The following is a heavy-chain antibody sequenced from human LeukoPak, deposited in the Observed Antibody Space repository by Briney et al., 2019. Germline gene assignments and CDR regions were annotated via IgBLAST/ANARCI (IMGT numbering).Heavy chain of an antibody. J-gene: IGHJ4*02. CDR1: GFTFSSYW. Sequence: GGSLRLSCAASGFTFSSYWTSWVRQAPGKGLEWVANIKQDGSEKYYVASVRGRFTISRDNAKNSLYLQMNSLRAEDTAVYYCVRDRDYYAIDYWGQGTLVTVSS. V-gene: IGHV3-7*01. CDR2: IKQDGSEK. D-gene: IGHD3-22*01. CDR3: VRDRDYYAIDY.